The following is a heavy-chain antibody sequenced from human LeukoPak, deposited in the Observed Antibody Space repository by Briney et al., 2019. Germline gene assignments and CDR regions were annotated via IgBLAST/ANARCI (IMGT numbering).Heavy chain of an antibody. CDR1: GFTFSSYS. D-gene: IGHD3-22*01. V-gene: IGHV3-48*04. CDR2: ISSSSSTI. J-gene: IGHJ4*02. Sequence: GGSLRLSCAASGFTFSSYSMNWVRQAPGKGLEWVSYISSSSSTIYYADSVKGRFTISRDNAKNSLYLQMNSLRAEDTAVYYCARALYYYDSSGYYQYYFDYWGQGTLVTVSS. CDR3: ARALYYYDSSGYYQYYFDY.